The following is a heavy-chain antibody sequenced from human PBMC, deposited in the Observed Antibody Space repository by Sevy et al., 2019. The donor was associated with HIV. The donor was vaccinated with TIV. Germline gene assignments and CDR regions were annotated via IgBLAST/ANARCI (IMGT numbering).Heavy chain of an antibody. J-gene: IGHJ3*02. CDR2: ISWNSGSI. D-gene: IGHD6-19*01. V-gene: IGHV3-9*01. CDR3: AKAGASGWSAFDI. Sequence: GGSLRLSCAASGFTFDDYAMHWVRQAPGKGLEWVSGISWNSGSIGYADSVKGRFTISRDNAKNSLYLQMNSLRAEDTAVYYCAKAGASGWSAFDIWGQGTMVTVSS. CDR1: GFTFDDYA.